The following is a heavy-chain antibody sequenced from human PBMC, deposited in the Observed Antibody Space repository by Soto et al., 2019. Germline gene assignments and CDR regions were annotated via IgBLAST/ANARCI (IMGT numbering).Heavy chain of an antibody. V-gene: IGHV3-23*01. CDR3: AKMDDTYYYYGRDV. D-gene: IGHD2-2*03. CDR1: GFMFSSYA. Sequence: GGSLRLSCAASGFMFSSYAMSCVRQAPGRGLEWVSVISGSGGITYYADSVKGRFTISRDNSKNTLYLQMNSLRADDTAVYYCAKMDDTYYYYGRDVWGQGTTVTAP. J-gene: IGHJ6*02. CDR2: ISGSGGIT.